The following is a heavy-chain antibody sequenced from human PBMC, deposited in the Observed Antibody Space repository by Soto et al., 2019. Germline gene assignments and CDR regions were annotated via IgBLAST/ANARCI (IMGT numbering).Heavy chain of an antibody. V-gene: IGHV3-33*01. CDR1: GFTFSSYG. D-gene: IGHD5-18*01. J-gene: IGHJ4*02. CDR3: ARDEGGYSYGFAN. CDR2: IWYDGSNK. Sequence: GGSLRLSCAASGFTFSSYGMHWVRQAPGKGLEWVAVIWYDGSNKYYADSVKGRFTISRDNSKNTLYLQMNSLRAEDTAVYYCARDEGGYSYGFANWGQGTLVTVSS.